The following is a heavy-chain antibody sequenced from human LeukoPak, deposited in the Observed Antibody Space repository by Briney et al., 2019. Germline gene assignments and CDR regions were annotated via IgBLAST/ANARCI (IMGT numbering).Heavy chain of an antibody. CDR2: ISYDGSNK. Sequence: GRSLRLSCAASGFTFSSYAMHWVRQAPGKGLEWVAVISYDGSNKYYADSVKGRFTISRDNSKNTLYLQMNSLRAEDTAVYYCAKEERRYFDWSPDYYFDYWGQGTLVIVSS. CDR3: AKEERRYFDWSPDYYFDY. D-gene: IGHD3-9*01. V-gene: IGHV3-30*04. CDR1: GFTFSSYA. J-gene: IGHJ4*02.